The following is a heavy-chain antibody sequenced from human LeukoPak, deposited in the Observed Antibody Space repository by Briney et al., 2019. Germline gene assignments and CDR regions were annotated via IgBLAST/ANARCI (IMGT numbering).Heavy chain of an antibody. CDR3: ARTPDYGDYIQNFDY. CDR1: GYTFTSYG. V-gene: IGHV1-18*01. D-gene: IGHD4-17*01. J-gene: IGHJ4*02. Sequence: ASAKVSCKASGYTFTSYGISWVRHAPGQGLEWMAWISVYNGDTNYAQSLQGRVIMTTDTSTSTAYMELRSLTSDDTAVYFCARTPDYGDYIQNFDYWGQGTLVTVSS. CDR2: ISVYNGDT.